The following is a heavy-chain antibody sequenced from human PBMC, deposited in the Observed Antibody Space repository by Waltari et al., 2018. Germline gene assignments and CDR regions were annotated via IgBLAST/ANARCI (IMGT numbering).Heavy chain of an antibody. Sequence: EAQLVESGGGVVQPGGSLRVSCAASKFIFTNYWMSWVRQAPGKVPGWVDNIGLDGTEKYYVDSVKGRLTISRDNSKNSLYLQMNSLRAEDTAMYYCTRSGGASAFDIWGQGTMVTVSS. CDR1: KFIFTNYW. D-gene: IGHD1-1*01. CDR2: IGLDGTEK. J-gene: IGHJ3*02. CDR3: TRSGGASAFDI. V-gene: IGHV3-7*02.